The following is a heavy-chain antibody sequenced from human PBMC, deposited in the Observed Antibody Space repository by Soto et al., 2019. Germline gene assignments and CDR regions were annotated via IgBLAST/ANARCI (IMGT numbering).Heavy chain of an antibody. CDR3: ASAPHIVLVPAASALWDYYYGMDV. CDR2: IYHSGST. D-gene: IGHD2-2*01. CDR1: GGSISSSNW. J-gene: IGHJ6*02. V-gene: IGHV4-4*02. Sequence: SETLSLTCAVSGGSISSSNWWSWVRQPPGKGLEWIGEIYHSGSTNYNPSLKSRVTISVDKSKNQFSLKLSSVTAADTAVYYCASAPHIVLVPAASALWDYYYGMDVWGQGTTVTSP.